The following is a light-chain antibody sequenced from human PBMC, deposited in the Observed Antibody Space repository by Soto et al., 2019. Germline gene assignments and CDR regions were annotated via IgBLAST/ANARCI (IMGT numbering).Light chain of an antibody. CDR2: EAS. CDR1: QTISSW. Sequence: TQSPSTLSGSVGDRVTITCRASQTISSWLAWYQQKPGQAPRLLIYEASNRATGIPARFSGSGSGADFTLTISSLEPEDFALYYCQQHINWPLTFGGGTKVDIK. J-gene: IGKJ4*01. CDR3: QQHINWPLT. V-gene: IGKV3-11*01.